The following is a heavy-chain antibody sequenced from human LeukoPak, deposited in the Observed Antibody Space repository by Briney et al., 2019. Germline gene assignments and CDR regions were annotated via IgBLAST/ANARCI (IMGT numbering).Heavy chain of an antibody. V-gene: IGHV3-11*05. CDR3: ARDVTMVRGVINTYTN. CDR2: ISSSSSYT. CDR1: GFTFSDYY. D-gene: IGHD3-10*01. Sequence: GGSLRLSCAASGFTFSDYYMSWIRQAPGKGLEWVSYISSSSSYTNYADSVKGRFTISRDNAKNSLYLQMNSLRAEDTAVYYCARDVTMVRGVINTYTNWGQGTLVTVSS. J-gene: IGHJ4*02.